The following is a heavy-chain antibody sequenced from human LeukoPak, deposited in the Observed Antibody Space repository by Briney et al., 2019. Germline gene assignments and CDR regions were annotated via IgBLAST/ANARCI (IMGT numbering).Heavy chain of an antibody. V-gene: IGHV4-30-4*08. CDR2: IYYSGST. Sequence: KPSETLSLTCTVSGGSISSGDYYWSWIRQPPGKGLEWIGYIYYSGSTYYNPSLKSRVTISVDTSKNQFSLKLSSVTAADTAVYYCARVPAAIGGFDPWGQGTLVTVSS. D-gene: IGHD2-2*01. CDR3: ARVPAAIGGFDP. J-gene: IGHJ5*02. CDR1: GGSISSGDYY.